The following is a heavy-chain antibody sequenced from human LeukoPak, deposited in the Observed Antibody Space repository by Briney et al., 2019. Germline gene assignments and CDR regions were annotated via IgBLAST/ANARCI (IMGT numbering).Heavy chain of an antibody. D-gene: IGHD5-12*01. V-gene: IGHV4-34*01. J-gene: IGHJ4*02. CDR1: GGSFSGYY. CDR3: ARGYGKWSRSRDFDY. Sequence: SETLSLTCAVYGGSFSGYYWSWIRQPPGKGLEWIGEINHSGSTNYNPSLKSRVTISVDTSKNQFSLKLSSVTAADTAVYHCARGYGKWSRSRDFDYWGQGTLVTVSS. CDR2: INHSGST.